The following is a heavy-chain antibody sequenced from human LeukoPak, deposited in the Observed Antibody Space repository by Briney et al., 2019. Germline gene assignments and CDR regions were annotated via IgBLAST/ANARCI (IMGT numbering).Heavy chain of an antibody. CDR2: ISSSSSYI. V-gene: IGHV3-21*01. D-gene: IGHD4-17*01. Sequence: GGSLRLSCAASGFTFSSYSMNWVRQAPGKGLEWVSSISSSSSYIYYADSVKGRFTISRDNAKNSLYLQMNSLRAEDTAVYYCARVSGGKYYDYGDYLSDYWGQGTLVTVSS. CDR1: GFTFSSYS. J-gene: IGHJ4*02. CDR3: ARVSGGKYYDYGDYLSDY.